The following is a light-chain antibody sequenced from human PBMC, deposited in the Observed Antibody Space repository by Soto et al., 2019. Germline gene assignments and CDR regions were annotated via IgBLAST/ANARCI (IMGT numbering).Light chain of an antibody. V-gene: IGKV1-27*01. Sequence: DIQMTQSPPSLSASVGDRVTITCRASQGIRNFVAWYQQKPGKAPKLLIYAASTLQSAVPSRFSGSGSGTDITLTINSLQPEDVATYSCQKYSSVPVFGPGTKV. J-gene: IGKJ3*01. CDR3: QKYSSVPV. CDR1: QGIRNF. CDR2: AAS.